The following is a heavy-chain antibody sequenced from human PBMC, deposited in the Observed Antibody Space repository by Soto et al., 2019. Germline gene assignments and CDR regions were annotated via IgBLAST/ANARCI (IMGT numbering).Heavy chain of an antibody. D-gene: IGHD3-22*01. CDR1: GFTFSNAW. V-gene: IGHV3-15*07. Sequence: PGGSLRLSCAASGFTFSNAWMNWVRQAPGKGLEWVGRIKSKTDGGTTDYAAPVKGRFTISRDDSKNTLYLQMNSLKTEDTAVYYCTTDLIPPTITMIVVALGYWGQGTLVTVSS. CDR3: TTDLIPPTITMIVVALGY. J-gene: IGHJ4*02. CDR2: IKSKTDGGTT.